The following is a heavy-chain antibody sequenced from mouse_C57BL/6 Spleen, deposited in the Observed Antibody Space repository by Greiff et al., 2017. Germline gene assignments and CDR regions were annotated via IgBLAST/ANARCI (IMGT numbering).Heavy chain of an antibody. CDR1: GFTFSSYG. CDR3: ARHHSNPYARDY. J-gene: IGHJ4*01. Sequence: EVKLVESGGDLVKPGGSLKLSCAASGFTFSSYGMSWVRQTPDKRLEWVATISSGGSYTYYPDSVKGRFTISRDNAKNTLYLQMSSLKSEDTAMYYCARHHSNPYARDYWGQGTSVTVSS. D-gene: IGHD2-5*01. CDR2: ISSGGSYT. V-gene: IGHV5-6*01.